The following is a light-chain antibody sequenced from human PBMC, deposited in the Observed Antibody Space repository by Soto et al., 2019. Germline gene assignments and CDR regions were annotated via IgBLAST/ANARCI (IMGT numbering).Light chain of an antibody. Sequence: QSALTQPASVSGSPGQSITISCTGTSSDVGIYNYVSWYQQHPGKAPKLMIYEVSNRPSGVSNRFSGSKSGNTASLTISGLQAEDEADYYCSPYTSSSTWVFGGGTKLTVL. V-gene: IGLV2-14*01. CDR3: SPYTSSSTWV. J-gene: IGLJ3*02. CDR1: SSDVGIYNY. CDR2: EVS.